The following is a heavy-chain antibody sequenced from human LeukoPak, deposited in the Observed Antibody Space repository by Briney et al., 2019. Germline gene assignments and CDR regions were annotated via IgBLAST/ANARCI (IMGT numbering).Heavy chain of an antibody. CDR3: ARIDRAVAGTIDY. D-gene: IGHD6-19*01. CDR1: GGSISSYF. Sequence: PSETLSLICTVSGGSISSYFWSWIRQPPGKGLEWIGYIYYSGSTNYNPSLKSRVTMSVDTSKNQFSLKLSSVTAADTAVYYCARIDRAVAGTIDYWGQGTLVTVSS. J-gene: IGHJ4*02. V-gene: IGHV4-59*08. CDR2: IYYSGST.